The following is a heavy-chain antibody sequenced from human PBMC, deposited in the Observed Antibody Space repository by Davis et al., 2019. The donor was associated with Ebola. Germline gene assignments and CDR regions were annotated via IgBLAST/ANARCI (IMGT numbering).Heavy chain of an antibody. CDR1: GLTVSTNS. D-gene: IGHD2/OR15-2a*01. Sequence: GGSLRLSCAASGLTVSTNSMIWVRQAPGKGPEWMAYISVDGTKNHYADPIKGRFTISRDNSKNMVYLQMNSLRSEDKAVYYCGRGGGNKGVDYWGPGTLVTVSS. J-gene: IGHJ4*02. CDR3: GRGGGNKGVDY. CDR2: ISVDGTKN. V-gene: IGHV3-30*03.